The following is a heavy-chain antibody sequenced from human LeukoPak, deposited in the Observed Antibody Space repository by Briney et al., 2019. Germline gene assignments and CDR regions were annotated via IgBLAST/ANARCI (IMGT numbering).Heavy chain of an antibody. D-gene: IGHD2-2*01. CDR1: GDSVSSNSVT. V-gene: IGHV6-1*01. CDR3: ARRLTQYDCFDP. Sequence: SQTLSLTCAISGDSVSSNSVTWNWIRQSPSRVLEWLGRTYYRSTWYNDYAVSVRGRITVNPGTSKNQFSLHLNSVTPEDTAVYYCARRLTQYDCFDPWGQGILVTVSS. CDR2: TYYRSTWYN. J-gene: IGHJ5*02.